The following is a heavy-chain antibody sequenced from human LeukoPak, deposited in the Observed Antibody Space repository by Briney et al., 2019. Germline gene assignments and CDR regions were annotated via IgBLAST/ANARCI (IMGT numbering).Heavy chain of an antibody. Sequence: SVKVSCKASGFTFTSSAMQWVRQARGQRLEWIGWIVVGSGNTNYAQKFQERVTITRDMATSTAYMELSSLRSEDTAVYYCAPPGYFSGTTSSPTYYYGMDSWGQGT. J-gene: IGHJ6*02. V-gene: IGHV1-58*02. D-gene: IGHD2-2*01. CDR2: IVVGSGNT. CDR3: APPGYFSGTTSSPTYYYGMDS. CDR1: GFTFTSSA.